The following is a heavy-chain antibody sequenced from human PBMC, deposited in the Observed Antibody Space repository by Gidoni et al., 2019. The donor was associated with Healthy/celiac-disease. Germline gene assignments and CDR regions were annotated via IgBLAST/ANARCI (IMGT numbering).Heavy chain of an antibody. CDR2: ISSSSSYI. Sequence: EVQLVESGGGLVKPGGSLRLSCAASGFPFSRYSMNWVRQAPGKGLEWVSSISSSSSYIYDADSVKGRFTISRDNAKNSLYLKMNSLRAEDTAVYYCAREVFGRYYYYGMDVWGQGTTVTVSS. D-gene: IGHD3-10*01. J-gene: IGHJ6*02. CDR1: GFPFSRYS. CDR3: AREVFGRYYYYGMDV. V-gene: IGHV3-21*01.